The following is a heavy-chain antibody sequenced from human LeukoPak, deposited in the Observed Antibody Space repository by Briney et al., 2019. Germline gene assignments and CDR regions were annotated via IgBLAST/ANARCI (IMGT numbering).Heavy chain of an antibody. CDR3: ARDRVRGVMAAFEI. CDR2: IYSSGST. V-gene: IGHV4-59*01. J-gene: IGHJ3*02. D-gene: IGHD3-10*01. CDR1: GGSISSYY. Sequence: SETLSLTCTVSGGSISSYYWIWIRQPPGKGLEWIGYIYSSGSTNYNPSLKSRVTISVDTSKNQFSLKLSSVTAADTAVYYCARDRVRGVMAAFEIWGQGTMVIVSS.